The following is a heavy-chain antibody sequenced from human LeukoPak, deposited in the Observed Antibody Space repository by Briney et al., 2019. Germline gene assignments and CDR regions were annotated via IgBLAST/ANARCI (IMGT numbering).Heavy chain of an antibody. Sequence: SETLSLTCTVSGGSISSSSYYWGWIRQPPGKGLEWIGSIYYSGSTYYNPSLKSRVTISVDTSKNQFSPKLSSVTAADTAVYYCARRICGGDCYIDYWGQGTLVTVSS. CDR3: ARRICGGDCYIDY. CDR2: IYYSGST. J-gene: IGHJ4*02. D-gene: IGHD2-21*01. V-gene: IGHV4-39*01. CDR1: GGSISSSSYY.